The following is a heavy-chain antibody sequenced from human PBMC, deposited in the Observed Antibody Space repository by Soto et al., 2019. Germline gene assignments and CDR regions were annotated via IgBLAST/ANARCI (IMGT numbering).Heavy chain of an antibody. Sequence: QITLNESGPTVVRPTETLTLTCRFSGFSLTTSGVGVGWIRQSPGKAPEWLALIYWDDDKRYSASLKSRRTITKHTSKNQVLLTVSDLDPTDTATYSCAHRVLRTVFGLVTTTAIHFAFWGQGTPVAVSS. CDR2: IYWDDDK. CDR3: AHRVLRTVFGLVTTTAIHFAF. CDR1: GFSLTTSGVG. D-gene: IGHD3-3*01. V-gene: IGHV2-5*02. J-gene: IGHJ4*02.